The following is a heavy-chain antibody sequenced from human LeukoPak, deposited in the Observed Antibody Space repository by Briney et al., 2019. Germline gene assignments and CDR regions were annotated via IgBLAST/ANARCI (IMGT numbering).Heavy chain of an antibody. Sequence: GGSLRPSCAASGFSVNSNYMRWVRQAPGKGLEWVSVIYSGGSTYYADSVKGRFTISRDNSKNTLYLQMNSLRAEDTAVYYCARTPPYDSSGYYSSGYFDYWGQGTLVTVSS. J-gene: IGHJ4*02. CDR2: IYSGGST. CDR1: GFSVNSNY. D-gene: IGHD3-22*01. CDR3: ARTPPYDSSGYYSSGYFDY. V-gene: IGHV3-53*01.